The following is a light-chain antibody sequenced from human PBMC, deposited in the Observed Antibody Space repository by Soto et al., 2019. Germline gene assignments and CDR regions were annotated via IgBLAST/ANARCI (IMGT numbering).Light chain of an antibody. J-gene: IGKJ4*01. CDR2: GAS. V-gene: IGKV3-20*01. CDR3: QQYGSPPIT. CDR1: QSVPTNY. Sequence: EIVLTQSPGTLSLSPGERATLSCRASQSVPTNYLAWYQQKPGQAPRLLIYGASSRATGIPDRFSGSGSGTDFTLTISRLEPEDFAVYHCQQYGSPPITFAGGTKVEI.